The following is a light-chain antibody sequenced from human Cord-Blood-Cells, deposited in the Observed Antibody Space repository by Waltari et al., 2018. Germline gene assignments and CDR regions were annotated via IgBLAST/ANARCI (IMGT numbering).Light chain of an antibody. V-gene: IGLV2-23*01. CDR1: SSDVGSYNL. CDR2: EGS. Sequence: QSALTQPASVSGSPGQSITISCTGTSSDVGSYNLVSWYQQHPGKAPQLMIDEGSKRPSGVSNRFSGSKSGNTASLTISGLQAEDEADYYCCSYAGSSTWVFGGGTKLTVL. J-gene: IGLJ3*02. CDR3: CSYAGSSTWV.